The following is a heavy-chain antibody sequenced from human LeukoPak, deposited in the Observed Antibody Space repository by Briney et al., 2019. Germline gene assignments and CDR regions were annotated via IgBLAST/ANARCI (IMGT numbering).Heavy chain of an antibody. J-gene: IGHJ4*02. CDR3: ARGHGAW. V-gene: IGHV3-21*04. Sequence: GGSLRLSCAASGFTFSSYGMNWVRQAPGKGLEWVSFVSIGGSFIYYADSVKGRFTISRDNAKNSLYLQMNSLRAEDTAVYYCARGHGAWWGQGTLVTVSS. CDR2: VSIGGSFI. CDR1: GFTFSSYG.